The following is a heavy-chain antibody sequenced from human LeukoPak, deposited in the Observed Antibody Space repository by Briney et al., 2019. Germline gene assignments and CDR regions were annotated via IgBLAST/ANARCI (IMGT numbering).Heavy chain of an antibody. V-gene: IGHV4-59*01. CDR1: GGSISSYY. D-gene: IGHD3-10*01. J-gene: IGHJ4*02. Sequence: PSETLSLTCTVSGGSISSYYWSWIRQPPGKGLEWIGYIYYSGSTNYNPSLKSRVTISVDTSKNQFSLKLSSVTAADTAVYYCARDSGQLFDYGGQGTLVTVSP. CDR3: ARDSGQLFDY. CDR2: IYYSGST.